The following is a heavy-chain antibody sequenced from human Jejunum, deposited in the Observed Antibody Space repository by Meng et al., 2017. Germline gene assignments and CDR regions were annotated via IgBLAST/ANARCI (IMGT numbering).Heavy chain of an antibody. D-gene: IGHD1-1*01. V-gene: IGHV3-23*01. CDR1: GFIFGRQA. CDR3: AKSTAYNDAFEM. Sequence: GESLKISCAGSGFIFGRQAMNWVRQAPGRGLEWVAVISSGDSTHYAESVQGRFTISRGNSRNTLYLQMNSLRVDDSAIYYCAKSTAYNDAFEMWGQGTVVTVSS. J-gene: IGHJ3*02. CDR2: ISSGDST.